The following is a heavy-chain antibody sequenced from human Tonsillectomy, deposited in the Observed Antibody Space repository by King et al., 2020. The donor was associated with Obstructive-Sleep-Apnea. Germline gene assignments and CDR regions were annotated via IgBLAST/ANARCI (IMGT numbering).Heavy chain of an antibody. CDR2: LYNSGTT. CDR3: ARSSPWYSDY. Sequence: VQLQESGPGLVKPSETLSLTCTVSRGSISSSYWSWIRQPPGKGLEWIGYLYNSGTTDYNPSLKSRVTISLDTSKKQFTLKLSSVTTADTAVYFCARSSPWYSDYWGQGILVTVSS. J-gene: IGHJ4*02. V-gene: IGHV4-59*01. CDR1: RGSISSSY.